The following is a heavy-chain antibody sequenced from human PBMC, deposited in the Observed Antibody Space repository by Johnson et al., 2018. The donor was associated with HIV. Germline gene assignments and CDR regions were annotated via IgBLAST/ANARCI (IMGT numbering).Heavy chain of an antibody. CDR2: ITGTGGDT. CDR3: ASQVRGLWLGVDAFDI. Sequence: VQLLESGGGLVQPGGSLRLSCAASGFTFSSYGMSWVRQAPGKGLEWVSGITGTGGDTYYADSVNGRFTISRDNSKNMVFLHMNSLRAEDTAVYYCASQVRGLWLGVDAFDIWGQGTMVTVSS. CDR1: GFTFSSYG. D-gene: IGHD3-10*01. V-gene: IGHV3-23*01. J-gene: IGHJ3*02.